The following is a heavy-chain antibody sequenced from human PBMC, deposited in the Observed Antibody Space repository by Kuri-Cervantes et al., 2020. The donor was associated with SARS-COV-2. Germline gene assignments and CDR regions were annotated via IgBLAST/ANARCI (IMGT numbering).Heavy chain of an antibody. D-gene: IGHD2-8*01. Sequence: GESLKISCFASGFTFSDFALHWVRQAPGKGLEWVAIISYAGSDLYADSVRGRFTISRDNSKNTLYLQMNSLRPEDTAFYYCARATMVYAESWFDSWGQGTPVTVSS. J-gene: IGHJ5*01. CDR2: ISYAGSDL. CDR3: ARATMVYAESWFDS. CDR1: GFTFSDFA. V-gene: IGHV3-30*04.